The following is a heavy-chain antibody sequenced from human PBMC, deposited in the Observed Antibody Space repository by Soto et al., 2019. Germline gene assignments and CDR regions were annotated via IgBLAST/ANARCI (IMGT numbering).Heavy chain of an antibody. V-gene: IGHV3-23*01. CDR1: GCTFTSYA. CDR3: EKEIAIIGKGVFDV. D-gene: IGHD6-13*01. J-gene: IGHJ3*01. CDR2: ISGGGGDST. Sequence: GGSLRLSCAASGCTFTSYAMSWVRQAPGKGLEWVAAISGGGGDSTYYADSVKGRLIISKDNSKNTVYLQMSSLRAEDTAVYYCEKEIAIIGKGVFDVWGQGTKVTVSS.